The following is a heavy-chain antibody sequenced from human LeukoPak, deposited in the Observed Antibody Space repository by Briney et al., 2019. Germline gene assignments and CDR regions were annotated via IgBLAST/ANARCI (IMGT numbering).Heavy chain of an antibody. CDR3: ARGPISLWFGDLFIY. CDR1: GYTFTSYG. V-gene: IGHV1-18*04. Sequence: ASVKVSCKASGYTFTSYGIGWVRQAPGQGLEWMGWISAYNGNTNYAQKLQGRVTMTTDTSTSTAYMELRSLRSDDTAVYYCARGPISLWFGDLFIYWGQGALVTVSS. CDR2: ISAYNGNT. D-gene: IGHD3-10*01. J-gene: IGHJ4*02.